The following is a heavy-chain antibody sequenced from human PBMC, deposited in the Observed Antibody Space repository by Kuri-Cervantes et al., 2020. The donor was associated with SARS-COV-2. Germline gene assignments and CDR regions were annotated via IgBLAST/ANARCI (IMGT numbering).Heavy chain of an antibody. Sequence: GSLRLSCPVSGGSISSYYWSWIRQPPGKGLGWIGYIYYSGGTNYNPSLKSRVTISVDTSKNQFSLKLSSVTAADTAVYYCARQTQNEMITIFGVISMSDAFDIWGQGTMVTVSS. V-gene: IGHV4-59*08. CDR2: IYYSGGT. J-gene: IGHJ3*02. CDR1: GGSISSYY. CDR3: ARQTQNEMITIFGVISMSDAFDI. D-gene: IGHD3-3*01.